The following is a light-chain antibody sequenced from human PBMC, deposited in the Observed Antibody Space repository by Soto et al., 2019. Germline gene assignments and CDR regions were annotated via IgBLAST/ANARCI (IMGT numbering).Light chain of an antibody. J-gene: IGKJ1*01. CDR2: GAS. Sequence: EIVMTQSPATLSVSPGERATLSCRASQSVSSNLAWYQQKPGQAPRLLIYGASTRATGIPARFSGSGSGAEFTLTISSLQSEAFAVYYCQQYNNWPPWTFGQATKVDIK. CDR1: QSVSSN. CDR3: QQYNNWPPWT. V-gene: IGKV3-15*01.